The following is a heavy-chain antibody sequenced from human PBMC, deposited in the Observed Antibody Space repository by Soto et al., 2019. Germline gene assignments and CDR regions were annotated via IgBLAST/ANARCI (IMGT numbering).Heavy chain of an antibody. CDR1: GYSFTTYW. CDR2: IYPADSDT. J-gene: IGHJ6*02. CDR3: ESVGATAYAMDV. V-gene: IGHV5-51*01. Sequence: GESLKISCHGSGYSFTTYWIAWVRQMPGKGLEWMGIIYPADSDTRYSPSFQGQVSFSADKSISTAYLQWSSLKASDTAMYYFESVGATAYAMDVWAQGTTVTVSS.